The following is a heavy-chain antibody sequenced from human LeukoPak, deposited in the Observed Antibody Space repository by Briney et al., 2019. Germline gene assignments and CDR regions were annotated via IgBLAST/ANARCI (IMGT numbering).Heavy chain of an antibody. Sequence: SETLSLTCTVSGASISTYFWSWIRQPPGKGLEWIGYVYSSGSTNYNPSLKSRATISVDTAKNQVSPKLSSVTAADTAMYYCARQVYRSPYAFDIWGQGTVVTVSS. D-gene: IGHD6-13*01. J-gene: IGHJ3*02. CDR1: GASISTYF. V-gene: IGHV4-59*08. CDR2: VYSSGST. CDR3: ARQVYRSPYAFDI.